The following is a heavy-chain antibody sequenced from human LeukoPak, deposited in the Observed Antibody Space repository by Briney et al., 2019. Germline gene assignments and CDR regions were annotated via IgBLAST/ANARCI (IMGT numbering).Heavy chain of an antibody. CDR1: XGTFSSYA. CDR2: IIPIFGKA. CDR3: ASAPGIAVAGTNDAFDI. J-gene: IGHJ3*02. V-gene: IGHV1-69*05. Sequence: AXXGTFSSYAISWVRQAPGQGVEWMGGIIPIFGKANYAKKFQGRVTITTDESTSRAYMEMSRVRSEDTAVYYCASAPGIAVAGTNDAFDIWGQGTMVTVSS. D-gene: IGHD6-19*01.